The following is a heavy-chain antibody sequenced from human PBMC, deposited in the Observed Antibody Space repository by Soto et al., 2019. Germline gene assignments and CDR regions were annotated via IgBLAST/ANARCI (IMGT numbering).Heavy chain of an antibody. CDR3: AKGGYYYDSSDSDAFDV. CDR2: ITDNGGRT. J-gene: IGHJ3*01. CDR1: GFTFSSYA. Sequence: GGSLRLSCAASGFTFSSYAMSWVRQAPGKGLEWVSLITDNGGRTYYADSVKGRFTISRDNTKNTLFLQMNSLRTEDTAVYYCAKGGYYYDSSDSDAFDVWGQGTLVTVSS. D-gene: IGHD3-22*01. V-gene: IGHV3-23*01.